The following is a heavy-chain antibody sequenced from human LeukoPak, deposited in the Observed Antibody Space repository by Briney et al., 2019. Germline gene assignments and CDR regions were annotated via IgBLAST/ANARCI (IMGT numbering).Heavy chain of an antibody. V-gene: IGHV1-2*02. CDR3: ARDLSYDFWSGYLSSPGY. D-gene: IGHD3-3*01. CDR2: INPNSGGT. J-gene: IGHJ4*02. CDR1: GYTFTGYY. Sequence: ASVKVSCKASGYTFTGYYMHWVRQAPGQGLEWLGWINPNSGGTNYAQKFQGRVTMTRDTSISTAYMELSRLRSDDTAVYYCARDLSYDFWSGYLSSPGYWGQGTLVTVSS.